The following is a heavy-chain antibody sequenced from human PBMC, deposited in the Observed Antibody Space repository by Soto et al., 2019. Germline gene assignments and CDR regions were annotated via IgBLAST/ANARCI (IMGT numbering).Heavy chain of an antibody. CDR2: ISGSGGST. Sequence: GGSLRLSCAASGFTFSSYAMSWVRQAPGKGLEWVSAISGSGGSTYYADSVKGRFTISRDNSKNTLYLQMNSLRAEDTAVFYCAKRYYDYIWGSYREVPDDYWGQGTQVTVSS. CDR3: AKRYYDYIWGSYREVPDDY. D-gene: IGHD3-16*01. V-gene: IGHV3-23*01. CDR1: GFTFSSYA. J-gene: IGHJ4*02.